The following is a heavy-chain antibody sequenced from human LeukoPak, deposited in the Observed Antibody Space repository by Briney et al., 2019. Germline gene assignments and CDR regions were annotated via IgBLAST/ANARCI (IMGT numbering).Heavy chain of an antibody. CDR2: IIPIFGTA. Sequence: SVKVSCKASGDTFSSYAISWVRQAPGQGLEWMGGIIPIFGTANYAQKFQGRVTITADESTSTAYMELSSLRSEDTAVYYCAREELRFLEWLLFDYWGQGTLVTVSS. V-gene: IGHV1-69*01. CDR1: GDTFSSYA. CDR3: AREELRFLEWLLFDY. J-gene: IGHJ4*02. D-gene: IGHD3-3*01.